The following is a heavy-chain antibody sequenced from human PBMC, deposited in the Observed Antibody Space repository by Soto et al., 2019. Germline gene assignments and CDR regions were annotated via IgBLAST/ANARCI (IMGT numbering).Heavy chain of an antibody. V-gene: IGHV3-33*01. Sequence: GGSLRLSCAASGFTFSSYGMHWVRQAPGKGLEWVAVIWYDGSNKYYADSVKGRFTISRDNSKNTLYLQMNSLRAEDTAVYYCARMSPPYSSSWYDGGANFDYWGQGTLVTVSS. CDR2: IWYDGSNK. CDR1: GFTFSSYG. CDR3: ARMSPPYSSSWYDGGANFDY. J-gene: IGHJ4*02. D-gene: IGHD6-13*01.